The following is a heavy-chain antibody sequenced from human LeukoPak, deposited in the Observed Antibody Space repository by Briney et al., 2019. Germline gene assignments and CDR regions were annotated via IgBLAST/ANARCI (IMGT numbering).Heavy chain of an antibody. D-gene: IGHD6-19*01. Sequence: PGRSLRLSCAASGFTFSSYAMHWVRQAPGKGLEWVAVISYDGSNKYYADSVKGRFTISRDNSKNTLYLQMNSLRAEDTAVYYCVRDEGGWYNLPDYWGQGTLVTVSS. CDR3: VRDEGGWYNLPDY. V-gene: IGHV3-30-3*01. J-gene: IGHJ4*02. CDR2: ISYDGSNK. CDR1: GFTFSSYA.